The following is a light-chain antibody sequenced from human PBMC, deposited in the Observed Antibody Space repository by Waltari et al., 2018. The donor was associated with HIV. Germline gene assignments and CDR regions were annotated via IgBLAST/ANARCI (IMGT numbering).Light chain of an antibody. Sequence: QSALTQPPSVSGSPGQSATIPCTGSSSDVGGYNSVSWYQQHPTKAPKLIIYDVSERPSGVPDRFSGSKSGNRASLTISGLQAEDEADYYCYSYAGSLLFGGGTKLTVL. CDR3: YSYAGSLL. CDR2: DVS. CDR1: SSDVGGYNS. J-gene: IGLJ2*01. V-gene: IGLV2-11*01.